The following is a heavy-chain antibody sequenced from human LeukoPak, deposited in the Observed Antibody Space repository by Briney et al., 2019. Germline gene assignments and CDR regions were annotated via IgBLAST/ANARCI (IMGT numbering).Heavy chain of an antibody. CDR1: GYTFTGYY. V-gene: IGHV1-2*02. D-gene: IGHD5-18*01. J-gene: IGHJ4*02. CDR3: ARGWIQLRKGIDY. CDR2: VNANSGGT. Sequence: ASVKVSCKTSGYTFTGYYMHWVRQAPGQGLEWMGWVNANSGGTNYAQKFQGRVTMTRDTSITTAYMELSSLRSDDTAVYYCARGWIQLRKGIDYWGQGTLVTVSS.